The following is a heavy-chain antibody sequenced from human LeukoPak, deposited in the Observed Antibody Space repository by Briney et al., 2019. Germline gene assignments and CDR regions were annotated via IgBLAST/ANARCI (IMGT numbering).Heavy chain of an antibody. J-gene: IGHJ6*02. V-gene: IGHV4-39*01. CDR3: ARQSGRATAAQLGYAMDV. CDR2: LFYSGTT. Sequence: SETLSLTCTVSGGSISSSTYYWAWIRLPPGKGLEWIARLFYSGTTKYNPSLKSRVTISADTSKNQFSLRLRSVTASDTAVYYCARQSGRATAAQLGYAMDVWGQGTTVTVSS. CDR1: GGSISSSTYY. D-gene: IGHD6-13*01.